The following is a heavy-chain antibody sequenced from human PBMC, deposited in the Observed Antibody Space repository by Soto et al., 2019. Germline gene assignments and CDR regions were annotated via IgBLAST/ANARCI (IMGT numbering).Heavy chain of an antibody. J-gene: IGHJ6*02. V-gene: IGHV4-4*02. Sequence: PSETLSLTCTVSGASISSNPYWSWVRQTPGKGLEWIGELYHTANTNYTPSLQSRVTLSLDKSKNKFSLRLESVTAEDTAVYFCARYPMDDYFHGMDVWGQGTTVTVSS. CDR3: ARYPMDDYFHGMDV. CDR1: GASISSNPY. CDR2: LYHTANT.